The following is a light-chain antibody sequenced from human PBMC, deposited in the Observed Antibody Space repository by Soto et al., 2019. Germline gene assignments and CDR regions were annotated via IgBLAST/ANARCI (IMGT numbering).Light chain of an antibody. J-gene: IGLJ1*01. V-gene: IGLV1-51*02. Sequence: QSVLTQPPSVSAAPGQKVTISCSGTSSNIGDNYVSWYQQLPGTAPKLLIYENTKRPSGIPDRFSGSKSVTSATLGITGLQAGDGADYYRGTWDNRGGVFGAGTNAPS. CDR1: SSNIGDNY. CDR2: ENT. CDR3: GTWDNRGGV.